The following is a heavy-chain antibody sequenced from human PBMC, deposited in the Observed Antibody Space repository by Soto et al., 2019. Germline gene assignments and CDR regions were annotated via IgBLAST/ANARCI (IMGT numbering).Heavy chain of an antibody. V-gene: IGHV4-30-2*01. CDR2: TYHSGST. Sequence: QLQLQESGSGLVKPSQTLSLTCAVSAGSISSGGYSWSWIRQPPGKGLEWIGYTYHSGSTYYNPSLKGRDTISVDGSKNQFSLKLTSVTAADAAGYYCARVPDVWGQGTTVTVSS. J-gene: IGHJ6*02. CDR1: AGSISSGGYS. CDR3: ARVPDV.